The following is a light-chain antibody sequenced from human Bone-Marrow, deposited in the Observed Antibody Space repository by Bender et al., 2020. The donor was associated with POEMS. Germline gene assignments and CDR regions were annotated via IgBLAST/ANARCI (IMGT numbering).Light chain of an antibody. CDR3: GSFTGTGTLVV. J-gene: IGLJ2*01. CDR1: SSDVGGYNF. V-gene: IGLV2-14*01. Sequence: QSALTQPASVSGSPGQSITISCTGTSSDVGGYNFVSWYQQHPGKAPKLMIYDISNRPSGVSNRFSGSKSGNTASLTISGLQSEDEADYFCGSFTGTGTLVVFGGGTKLTVL. CDR2: DIS.